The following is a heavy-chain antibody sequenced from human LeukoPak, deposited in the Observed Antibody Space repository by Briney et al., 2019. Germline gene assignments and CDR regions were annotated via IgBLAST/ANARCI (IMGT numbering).Heavy chain of an antibody. CDR3: ARGTGLTY. CDR2: IYYSGST. CDR1: GGSISGSSYY. V-gene: IGHV4-39*07. Sequence: PSETLSLTCTVSGGSISGSSYYWGWIRQPPGKGLEWIGSIYYSGSTYYNPSLKSRVTISLDTSKNQFSLKLASVTAADTAVYFCARGTGLTYWGQGTLVTVSS. J-gene: IGHJ4*02.